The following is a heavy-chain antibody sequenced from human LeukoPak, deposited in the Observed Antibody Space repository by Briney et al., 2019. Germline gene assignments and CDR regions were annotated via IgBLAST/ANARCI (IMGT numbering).Heavy chain of an antibody. Sequence: PGGSLRLSCAASGFTFSSYAMSWVRQAPGQGLEWVSAISGSGGSTYYADSVKGRFTISRDNSKNTLYLQMNSLRAEDTAVYYCAKACADWGQDYYYGMDVWGQGTTVTVSS. J-gene: IGHJ6*02. V-gene: IGHV3-23*01. CDR3: AKACADWGQDYYYGMDV. CDR1: GFTFSSYA. D-gene: IGHD2-21*02. CDR2: ISGSGGST.